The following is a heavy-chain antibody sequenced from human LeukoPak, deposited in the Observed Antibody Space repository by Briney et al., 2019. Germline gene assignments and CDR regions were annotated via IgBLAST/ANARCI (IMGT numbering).Heavy chain of an antibody. V-gene: IGHV3-33*01. CDR1: GFTFRSYG. CDR2: IWYDGSKR. CDR3: ARVYGDYFDY. J-gene: IGHJ4*02. Sequence: RRSLRLSCAASGFTFRSYGLHWVRQPPGKGLEWVAVIWYDGSKRFYAESVKGRFTISRDSSQNTLYLQMTKLRVEDTAVYYCARVYGDYFDYWGQGALVTVSS. D-gene: IGHD4-17*01.